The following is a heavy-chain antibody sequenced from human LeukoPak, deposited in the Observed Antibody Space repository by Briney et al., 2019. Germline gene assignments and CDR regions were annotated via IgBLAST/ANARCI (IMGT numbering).Heavy chain of an antibody. J-gene: IGHJ3*02. Sequence: GASVKVSCKASGGTFSIYAISWVRQAPGQGLEWMGRIIPILGIANYAQKFQGRVTITADKSTSTAYMELSSLRSEDTAVYYCARDGRLGWLGDAFDIWGQGTMVTVSS. V-gene: IGHV1-69*04. CDR3: ARDGRLGWLGDAFDI. CDR2: IIPILGIA. CDR1: GGTFSIYA. D-gene: IGHD6-19*01.